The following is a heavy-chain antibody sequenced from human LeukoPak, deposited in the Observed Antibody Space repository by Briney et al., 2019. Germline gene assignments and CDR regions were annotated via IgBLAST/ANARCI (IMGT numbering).Heavy chain of an antibody. D-gene: IGHD3-3*01. Sequence: GASVKVSCKASGYTFTGYYMHWVRQAPGQGLEWMGWINPNSGGTNYAQKFQGRVTMTRDTSISTAYMELSRLRSDDTAVYYCAKARFLEWSVAFDIWGQGTMVTVSS. CDR2: INPNSGGT. J-gene: IGHJ3*02. CDR1: GYTFTGYY. V-gene: IGHV1-2*02. CDR3: AKARFLEWSVAFDI.